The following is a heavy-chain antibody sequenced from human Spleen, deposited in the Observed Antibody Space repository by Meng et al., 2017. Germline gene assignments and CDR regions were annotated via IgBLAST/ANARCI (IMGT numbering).Heavy chain of an antibody. CDR1: GGIFSNYV. J-gene: IGHJ4*02. D-gene: IGHD2-15*01. CDR3: ARGIPGRGAVVAAHFDY. CDR2: INAVFGTT. V-gene: IGHV1-69*13. Sequence: SVKVSCKALGGIFSNYVIGWVRQAPGQGLEWMGGINAVFGTTNYAQKFQDRVTITSDESTSTVYMELTRLTSEDTAVYYCARGIPGRGAVVAAHFDYWGQGTLVTVSS.